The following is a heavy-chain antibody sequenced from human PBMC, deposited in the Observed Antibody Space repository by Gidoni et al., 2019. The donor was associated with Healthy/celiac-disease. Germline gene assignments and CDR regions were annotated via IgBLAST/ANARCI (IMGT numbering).Heavy chain of an antibody. Sequence: QVQLQQWGAGLLKPSETLSLTCAVYGGSSRGYYWSWIRQPPGKGLEWIGEINHSGSTNYNPSLKSRVTISVDTFKNQFSLKLSSVTAADTAVYYCARSHYYDSSGYYGYVDYWGQGTLVTVSS. D-gene: IGHD3-22*01. V-gene: IGHV4-34*01. CDR3: ARSHYYDSSGYYGYVDY. CDR2: INHSGST. J-gene: IGHJ4*02. CDR1: GGSSRGYY.